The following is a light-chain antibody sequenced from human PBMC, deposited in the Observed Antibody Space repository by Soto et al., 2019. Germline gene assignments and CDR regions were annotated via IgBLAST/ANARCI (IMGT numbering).Light chain of an antibody. CDR2: DTN. CDR1: TGPVTSGHY. V-gene: IGLV7-46*01. Sequence: QAVVTQEPSLTVSPGGTVTLTCGSSTGPVTSGHYPYWFQQKPGQAPTTRIYDTNNKHSWTPARFSGSLLGGKAALTLSGAQPEDEAEYYCVLSYSGTWVFGGGTKVTVL. J-gene: IGLJ3*02. CDR3: VLSYSGTWV.